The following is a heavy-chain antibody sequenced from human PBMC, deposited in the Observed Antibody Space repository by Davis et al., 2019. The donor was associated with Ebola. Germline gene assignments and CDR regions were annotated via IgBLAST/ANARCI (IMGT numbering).Heavy chain of an antibody. V-gene: IGHV6-1*01. J-gene: IGHJ4*02. Sequence: HSQTLSLTCAISGDSVSGNGSAWNWIRQSPSRGLEWLGRTYYYRSKWSNDYAVSVKSRITITPDTSNNQFSLQLNSVIPEDTAVYYCARGWLRTSFGYWGQGTLVTVSS. CDR3: ARGWLRTSFGY. CDR2: TYYYRSKWSN. CDR1: GDSVSGNGSA. D-gene: IGHD6-19*01.